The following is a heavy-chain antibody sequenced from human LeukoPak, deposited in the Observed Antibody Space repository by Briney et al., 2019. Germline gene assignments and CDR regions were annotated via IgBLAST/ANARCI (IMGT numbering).Heavy chain of an antibody. CDR2: IYHSGST. J-gene: IGHJ6*03. CDR3: ARVVYSGYDFRGAMDV. CDR1: GYSIISGYY. Sequence: SETLSLTCTVSGYSIISGYYWGWIRQPPGKGLEWIGSIYHSGSTYYSPSLKSRVTISVDTSKNQFSLKLSSVTAADTAVYYRARVVYSGYDFRGAMDVWGKGTTVTVSS. V-gene: IGHV4-38-2*02. D-gene: IGHD5-12*01.